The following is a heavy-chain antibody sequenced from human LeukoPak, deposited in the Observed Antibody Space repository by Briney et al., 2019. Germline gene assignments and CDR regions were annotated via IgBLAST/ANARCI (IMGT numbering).Heavy chain of an antibody. CDR3: ARQGEHSGVYYYMDV. J-gene: IGHJ6*03. V-gene: IGHV4-39*01. D-gene: IGHD2-15*01. CDR2: FYYGGTT. CDR1: GASFGSSPYY. Sequence: SETLSLTCSVSGASFGSSPYYWGWIRQPPGKGREWIGNFYYGGTTYYNPSIKSPITLSVGQSQNPSFLKLSSVTAADTAVYYCARQGEHSGVYYYMDVWGKGTTVTVSS.